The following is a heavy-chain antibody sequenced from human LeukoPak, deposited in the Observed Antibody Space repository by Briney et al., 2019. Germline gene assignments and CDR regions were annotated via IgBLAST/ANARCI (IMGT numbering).Heavy chain of an antibody. D-gene: IGHD3-22*01. CDR1: GFTFDDYG. V-gene: IGHV3-20*04. CDR2: INWNGGST. J-gene: IGHJ4*02. Sequence: PGGSLRLSCAASGFTFDDYGVSWVRQAPGKGLEWVSGINWNGGSTGYADSVKGRFTISRDNAKNSLYLQMNSLRAEDTALYYCARLQTPYYDSSGYFFDYWGQGTLVTVSS. CDR3: ARLQTPYYDSSGYFFDY.